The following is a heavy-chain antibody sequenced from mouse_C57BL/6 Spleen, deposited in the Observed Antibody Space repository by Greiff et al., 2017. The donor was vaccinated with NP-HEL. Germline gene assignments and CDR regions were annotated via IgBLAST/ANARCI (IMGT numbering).Heavy chain of an antibody. CDR2: ISSGGSYT. CDR3: ARHVYFDY. Sequence: EVQLQESGGDLVKPGGSLKLSCAASGFTFSSYGMSWVRQTPDKRLEWVATISSGGSYTYYPDSVKGRFTISRDNAKNTLYLQMSSLKSEDTAMYYCARHVYFDYWGQGTTLTVSS. CDR1: GFTFSSYG. V-gene: IGHV5-6*01. J-gene: IGHJ2*01.